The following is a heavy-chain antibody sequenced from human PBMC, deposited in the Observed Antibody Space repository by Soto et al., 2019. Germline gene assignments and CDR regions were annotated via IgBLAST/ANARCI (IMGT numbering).Heavy chain of an antibody. CDR1: GGSISSGEYY. Sequence: SETLSLTCTVSGGSISSGEYYWTWIRQPPGKGLEWIGYISYSGSTHYSPSLKSRVSITVDTSKNQFSLNLASVSAEDTAVYYCARTSLTSFGPSNDYYGMGVWGLGTKVTVSS. J-gene: IGHJ6*02. V-gene: IGHV4-30-4*01. D-gene: IGHD3-3*01. CDR3: ARTSLTSFGPSNDYYGMGV. CDR2: ISYSGST.